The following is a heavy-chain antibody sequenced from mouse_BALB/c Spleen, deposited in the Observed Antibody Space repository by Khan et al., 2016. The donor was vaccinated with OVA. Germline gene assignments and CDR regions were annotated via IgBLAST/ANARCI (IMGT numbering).Heavy chain of an antibody. CDR1: GFTFSGFG. V-gene: IGHV5-17*02. Sequence: EVELVESGGGLVQTGGSRKLSCAASGFTFSGFGMHWVRQAPEKGLEWVAYISSDSNTIYYADTVKGRFTISRDNPKNTLFLQMTSLRSEDTAMYSYARTGYYCFDYWGQGTTLTVSS. CDR2: ISSDSNTI. J-gene: IGHJ2*01. CDR3: ARTGYYCFDY. D-gene: IGHD2-3*01.